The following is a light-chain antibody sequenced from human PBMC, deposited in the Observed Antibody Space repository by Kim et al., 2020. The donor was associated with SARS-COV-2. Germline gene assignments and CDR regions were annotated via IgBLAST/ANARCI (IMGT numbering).Light chain of an antibody. V-gene: IGKV3-20*01. CDR2: DAS. Sequence: SPGERATLSCRASQSVSSSYLAWYQQKPGQAPRLLIYDASTRATGIPDRFRGSGSGTDFTLTISRLEPEDFAVYYCQHYGSSPWTFGQGTKVDIK. J-gene: IGKJ1*01. CDR1: QSVSSSY. CDR3: QHYGSSPWT.